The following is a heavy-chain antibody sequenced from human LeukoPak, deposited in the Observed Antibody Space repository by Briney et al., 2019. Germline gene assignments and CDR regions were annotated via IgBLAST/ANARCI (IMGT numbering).Heavy chain of an antibody. V-gene: IGHV3-23*01. J-gene: IGHJ4*02. Sequence: GGSLRLSCAASGFAFNNYAMTWVRQAPGKGLEWVSAISGSGGSTYYADSVKGRFTISRDNSKNTLYLQMNSLRAEDTAVYYCAKAGNRNYYGSGSYSGYYFDYWGQGTLVTVSS. CDR2: ISGSGGST. D-gene: IGHD3-10*01. CDR3: AKAGNRNYYGSGSYSGYYFDY. CDR1: GFAFNNYA.